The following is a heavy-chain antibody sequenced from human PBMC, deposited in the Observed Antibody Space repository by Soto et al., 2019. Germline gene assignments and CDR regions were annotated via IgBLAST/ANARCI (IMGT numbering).Heavy chain of an antibody. D-gene: IGHD3-22*01. CDR3: TTDSHFTMILVRFDF. V-gene: IGHV3-15*07. CDR2: IKSKTDGGTT. Sequence: EVQLVESGGDLVKPGGSLRLACAASGFTFSKAWINWVRQAPGKGLEWVGRIKSKTDGGTTDFAALVKGRFAISRDDSKNMVYLQMNTLKLEDTAIYYCTTDSHFTMILVRFDFWGHGTLVTASS. J-gene: IGHJ4*01. CDR1: GFTFSKAW.